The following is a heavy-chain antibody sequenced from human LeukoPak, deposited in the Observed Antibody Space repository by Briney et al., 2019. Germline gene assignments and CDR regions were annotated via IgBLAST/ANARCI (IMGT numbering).Heavy chain of an antibody. CDR1: GGSISSSSYY. CDR2: IYYSGST. D-gene: IGHD7-27*01. J-gene: IGHJ4*02. Sequence: SETLSLTCTVSGGSISSSSYYWGWIRQPPGKGLEWIGSIYYSGSTYYNPSLKSRVTISVDTSKNQFSLKLSSVTAADTAVYYCANRGLTGDNYWGQGTLVTVSS. V-gene: IGHV4-39*01. CDR3: ANRGLTGDNY.